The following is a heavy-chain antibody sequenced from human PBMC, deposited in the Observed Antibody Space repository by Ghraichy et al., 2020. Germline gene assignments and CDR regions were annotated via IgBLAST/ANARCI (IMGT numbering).Heavy chain of an antibody. V-gene: IGHV1-69*04. CDR3: ATEYNWNEYYYYGMDV. CDR1: GGTFSSYA. J-gene: IGHJ6*02. Sequence: SVKLSCKASGGTFSSYAISWVRQAPGQGLEWMGRIIPILGIANYAQKFQGRVTITADKSTSTAYMERSSLRSEDTAVYYCATEYNWNEYYYYGMDVWGQGTTVTVSS. CDR2: IIPILGIA. D-gene: IGHD1-20*01.